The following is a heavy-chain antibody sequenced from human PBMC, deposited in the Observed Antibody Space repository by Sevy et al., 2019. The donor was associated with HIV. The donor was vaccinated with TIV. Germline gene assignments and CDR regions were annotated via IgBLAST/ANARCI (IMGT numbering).Heavy chain of an antibody. J-gene: IGHJ6*02. CDR2: ISGSGGST. Sequence: GESLKISCAASGFTFSSYAMSWVRQAPGKGLEWVSAISGSGGSTYYADSVKDRFTISRDNSKNTLYLQMNSLRAEDTAVYYCAKNQGSNYYYYGMDVWGQGTTVTVSS. CDR3: AKNQGSNYYYYGMDV. CDR1: GFTFSSYA. V-gene: IGHV3-23*01.